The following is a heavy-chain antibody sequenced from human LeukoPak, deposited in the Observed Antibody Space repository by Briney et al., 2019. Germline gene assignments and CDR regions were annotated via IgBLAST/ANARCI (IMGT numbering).Heavy chain of an antibody. Sequence: GGSLRLSCAASGFTFSSYWMNWARQAPGKGLEWVASINHNGNVNYYVDSVKGRFTISRDTSENTLYLQISSLRVEDTAVYYCTVFGDSNHWGQGTLVTVSS. V-gene: IGHV3-7*03. CDR3: TVFGDSNH. CDR1: GFTFSSYW. D-gene: IGHD4-17*01. CDR2: INHNGNVN. J-gene: IGHJ5*02.